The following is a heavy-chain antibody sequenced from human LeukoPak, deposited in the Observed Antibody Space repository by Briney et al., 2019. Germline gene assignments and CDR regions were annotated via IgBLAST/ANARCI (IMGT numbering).Heavy chain of an antibody. J-gene: IGHJ4*02. D-gene: IGHD1-26*01. CDR1: GFTFSSYG. CDR2: ISYDGSNK. CDR3: AKDEVGATDY. V-gene: IGHV3-30*18. Sequence: GGSLTLSCAASGFTFSSYGMHWVRQAPGKGLERVAVISYDGSNKYYADSVKDRFTISRDNSKNTLYLQMNSLRAEDTAVYYCAKDEVGATDYWGQGTLVTVSS.